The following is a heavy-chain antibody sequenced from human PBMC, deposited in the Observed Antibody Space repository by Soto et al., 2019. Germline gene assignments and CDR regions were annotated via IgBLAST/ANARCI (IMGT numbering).Heavy chain of an antibody. CDR2: IIPILGIA. D-gene: IGHD2-15*01. CDR1: GGTFSSYT. Sequence: ASVKVSCKASGGTFSSYTISWVRQAPGQGLEWMGRIIPILGIANYAQKFQGRVTITADKSTSTAYMELSSLRSEDTAVYYCARVQAATTHPSYNWFDPWGQGTLVTVSS. CDR3: ARVQAATTHPSYNWFDP. V-gene: IGHV1-69*02. J-gene: IGHJ5*02.